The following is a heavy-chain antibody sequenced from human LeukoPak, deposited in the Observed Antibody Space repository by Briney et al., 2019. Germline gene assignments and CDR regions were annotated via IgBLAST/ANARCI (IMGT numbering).Heavy chain of an antibody. CDR2: IYSGGST. CDR3: YSNYDPDYYYYGMDV. V-gene: IGHV3-66*01. Sequence: GGSLRLSCAASGFTVNSNYMSWVRQAPGKGLEWVSVIYSGGSTYYADSVKGRFTISRDNAKNTLYLQMNSLRAEDTAVYYCYSNYDPDYYYYGMDVWGQGTTVTVSS. D-gene: IGHD4-11*01. J-gene: IGHJ6*02. CDR1: GFTVNSNY.